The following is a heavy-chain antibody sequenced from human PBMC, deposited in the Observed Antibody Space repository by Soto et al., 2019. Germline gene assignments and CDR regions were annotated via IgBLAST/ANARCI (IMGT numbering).Heavy chain of an antibody. V-gene: IGHV1-8*01. Sequence: ASVKVSCKASGYTFTSYDINWVRQATAQGLEWMGWMNPNSGNTGYAQKFQGRVTMTRNTSISTAYMELSSLRSEDTAVYYCAICRGVLPADRGACLYFDYWGQGSLVIVSS. CDR3: AICRGVLPADRGACLYFDY. CDR2: MNPNSGNT. CDR1: GYTFTSYD. J-gene: IGHJ4*02. D-gene: IGHD2-2*01.